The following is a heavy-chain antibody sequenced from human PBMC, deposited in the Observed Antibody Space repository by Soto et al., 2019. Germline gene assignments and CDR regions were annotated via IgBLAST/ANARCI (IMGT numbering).Heavy chain of an antibody. CDR1: GGIFSSYA. Sequence: QVQLVQSGAEVKKPGSSVKVSCKASGGIFSSYAISWVRQAPGQGLEWMGGIIPIFGTANYAQKFQGRVTITADESTSTAYMELSSLRSEDTAVYYCESRGTQVWSTYYYGIDVWGQGTTVTVSS. V-gene: IGHV1-69*01. CDR3: ESRGTQVWSTYYYGIDV. D-gene: IGHD3-10*01. CDR2: IIPIFGTA. J-gene: IGHJ6*02.